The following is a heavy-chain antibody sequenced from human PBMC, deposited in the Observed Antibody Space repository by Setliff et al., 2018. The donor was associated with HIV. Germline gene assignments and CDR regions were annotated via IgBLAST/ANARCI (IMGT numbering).Heavy chain of an antibody. CDR1: GGSIRSIDYF. CDR3: ARHVKNDFWSVDHTLDS. V-gene: IGHV4-39*01. CDR2: FYYHGST. D-gene: IGHD3-3*01. J-gene: IGHJ4*02. Sequence: SETLSLTCTVSGGSIRSIDYFWGCIRQPPGKGLEWIGTFYYHGSTYYNPSLKRRIIISVSASTNPVSPKLSSVTAADTAVYYCARHVKNDFWSVDHTLDSGGQGTLVTVSS.